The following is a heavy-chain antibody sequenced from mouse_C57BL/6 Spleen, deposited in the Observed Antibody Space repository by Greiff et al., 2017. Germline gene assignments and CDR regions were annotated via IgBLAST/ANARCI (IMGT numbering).Heavy chain of an antibody. CDR1: GFTFSNYW. CDR3: TGYDYDGFAY. D-gene: IGHD2-4*01. Sequence: EVMLVESGGGLVQPGGSMKLSCVASGFTFSNYWMNWVRQSPEKGLEWVAQIRLKSDNYATNYAESVKGRFTISRDDSKSSVYLQMNNLRAEDTGIYYCTGYDYDGFAYWGQGTLVTVSA. J-gene: IGHJ3*01. V-gene: IGHV6-3*01. CDR2: IRLKSDNYAT.